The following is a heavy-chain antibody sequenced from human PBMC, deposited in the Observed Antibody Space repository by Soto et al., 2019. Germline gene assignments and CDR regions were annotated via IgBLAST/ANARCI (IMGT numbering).Heavy chain of an antibody. CDR1: GFSVNAYY. J-gene: IGHJ4*02. CDR2: LYKDGAT. Sequence: GGSLRLSCAASGFSVNAYYMYWVRQAPRKGLGSVSFLYKDGATYYADSVRGRFTISRDNSKNTLFLQMNNVTADDTAVYFCARDNGGSYLPGSFDYWGQGTLVTVS. D-gene: IGHD1-26*01. V-gene: IGHV3-53*01. CDR3: ARDNGGSYLPGSFDY.